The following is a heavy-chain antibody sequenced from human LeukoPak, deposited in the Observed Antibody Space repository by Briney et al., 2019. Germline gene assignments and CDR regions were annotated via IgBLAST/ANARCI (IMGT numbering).Heavy chain of an antibody. Sequence: PGGSLRLSCGVSGITLSNYGMSWVRQAPGEGLEWVAGLSGSAGGTNYADSVKGRFTISRDNSKNTLFLQMDRLRAEDTAVYFCAKRGVVVRVFLVGFHKEAYYFDSWGQGAQVTVSS. J-gene: IGHJ4*02. CDR2: LSGSAGGT. CDR3: AKRGVVVRVFLVGFHKEAYYFDS. V-gene: IGHV3-23*01. CDR1: GITLSNYG. D-gene: IGHD3-16*02.